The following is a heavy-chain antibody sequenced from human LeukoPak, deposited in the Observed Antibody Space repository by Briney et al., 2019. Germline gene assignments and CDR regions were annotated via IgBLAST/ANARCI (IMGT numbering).Heavy chain of an antibody. V-gene: IGHV3-30*04. CDR2: ISYDGSNK. CDR3: VRAGPTGRIPAAMQSGPYFDY. J-gene: IGHJ4*02. D-gene: IGHD2-2*01. Sequence: GGSLRLSCAASGFTFSGYALHWVRQAPGKGLEWVAVISYDGSNKYYADSVKGRFTISRDNSENTLYLQMNSLRAEDTAVYYCVRAGPTGRIPAAMQSGPYFDYGAQGTLVTV. CDR1: GFTFSGYA.